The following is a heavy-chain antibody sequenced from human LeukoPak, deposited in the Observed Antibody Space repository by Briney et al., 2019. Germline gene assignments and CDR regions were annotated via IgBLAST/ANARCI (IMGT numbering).Heavy chain of an antibody. Sequence: GGSLRLSCAASGFTFSSSAMSWVRQAPGKGLEWVSAISNNGGYTYYADSVKGRFTISRDNSKNTLYLQMNSLRAEDTAVYYCAREGTYYYDSSPYFDYWGQGTLGTVSS. J-gene: IGHJ4*02. D-gene: IGHD3-22*01. CDR2: ISNNGGYT. CDR3: AREGTYYYDSSPYFDY. V-gene: IGHV3-23*01. CDR1: GFTFSSSA.